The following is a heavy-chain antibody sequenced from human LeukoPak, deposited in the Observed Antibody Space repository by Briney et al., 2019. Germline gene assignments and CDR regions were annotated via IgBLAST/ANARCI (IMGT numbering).Heavy chain of an antibody. CDR3: AKSKWRALGDAFDI. Sequence: GGSLRLSCAASGFTFSSYWMHWVRQAPGKGLVWVSRINSDGSSTSYADSVKGRFTISRDNAKNTLYLQMNSLRAEDTAVYYCAKSKWRALGDAFDIWGQGTMVTVSS. J-gene: IGHJ3*02. CDR1: GFTFSSYW. V-gene: IGHV3-74*01. D-gene: IGHD1-26*01. CDR2: INSDGSST.